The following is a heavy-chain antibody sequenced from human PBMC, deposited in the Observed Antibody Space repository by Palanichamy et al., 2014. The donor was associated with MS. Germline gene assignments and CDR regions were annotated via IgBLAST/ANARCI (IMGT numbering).Heavy chain of an antibody. D-gene: IGHD6-6*01. CDR1: VGPSVVTT. CDR2: IHHSGST. J-gene: IGHJ5*02. Sequence: QVQLQQWGARTVEAFGDPRPSPALSIVGPSVVTTGSGSASPQGRGWSGLGKIHHSGSTRYNPSLKSRVTIAVDTSKNQFSLNLNSVTAADTAVYYCARGVEEYSRSSSSFWGGFWFNPWGQGTLVTVSS. CDR3: ARGVEEYSRSSSSFWGGFWFNP. V-gene: IGHV4-34*01.